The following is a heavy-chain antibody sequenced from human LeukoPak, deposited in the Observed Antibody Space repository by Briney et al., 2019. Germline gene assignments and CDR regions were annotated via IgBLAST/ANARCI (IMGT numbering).Heavy chain of an antibody. Sequence: GGSLRLSCAASGFTFSSYWMHWVRQAPGKGLEWVAVISYDGSNKYYADSVKGRFTISRDNSKNTLYLQMNSLRAEDTAVYYCAKARSSWPRVPDYWGQGTLVTVSS. J-gene: IGHJ4*02. CDR2: ISYDGSNK. CDR3: AKARSSWPRVPDY. V-gene: IGHV3-30*18. CDR1: GFTFSSYW. D-gene: IGHD6-13*01.